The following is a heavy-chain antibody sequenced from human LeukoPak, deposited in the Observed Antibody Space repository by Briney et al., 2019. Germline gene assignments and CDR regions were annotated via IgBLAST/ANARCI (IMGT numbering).Heavy chain of an antibody. J-gene: IGHJ5*02. CDR2: INHSGST. Sequence: SETLSLTCAVYGGSFSGYYWSWIGQPPGKGLEWIGEINHSGSTNYNPSLKSRVTISVDTSKNQFSLKLSSVTAADTAVYYCARWAQITMVRGAPNWFDPWGQGTLVTVSS. CDR1: GGSFSGYY. V-gene: IGHV4-34*01. D-gene: IGHD3-10*01. CDR3: ARWAQITMVRGAPNWFDP.